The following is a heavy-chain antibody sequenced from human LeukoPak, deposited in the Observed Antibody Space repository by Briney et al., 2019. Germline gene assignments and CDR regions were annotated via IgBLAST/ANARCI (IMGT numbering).Heavy chain of an antibody. D-gene: IGHD1-26*01. V-gene: IGHV4-39*01. Sequence: SSETLSLTCTVSGGSISSSSYYWGWIRQPPGKGLEWIGSIYYSGSTYYNPSLKSRVTISVDTSKNQFSLKLSSVTAADTAVYYCARHLYSGSYYPFDPWGQGTLVTVSS. J-gene: IGHJ5*02. CDR2: IYYSGST. CDR3: ARHLYSGSYYPFDP. CDR1: GGSISSSSYY.